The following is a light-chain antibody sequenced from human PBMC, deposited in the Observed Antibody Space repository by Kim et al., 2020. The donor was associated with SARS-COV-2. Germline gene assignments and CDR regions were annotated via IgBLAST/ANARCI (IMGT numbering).Light chain of an antibody. CDR2: GAS. V-gene: IGKV3-20*01. CDR3: QLKNS. J-gene: IGKJ2*01. Sequence: TRCLSRGQRATLACGASQIFSRSYLAWCQHNPGQAPRLLIYGASSRATGIPDRFSGSGSSTDFTLTISRLGPEDFAVYYCQLKNSFGQGT. CDR1: QIFSRSY.